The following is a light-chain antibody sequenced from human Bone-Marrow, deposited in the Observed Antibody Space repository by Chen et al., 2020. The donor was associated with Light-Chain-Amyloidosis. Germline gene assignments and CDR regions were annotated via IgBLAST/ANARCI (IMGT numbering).Light chain of an antibody. V-gene: IGLV2-23*01. CDR2: EAN. Sequence: QSALTQPASVSGSPGKSITISCTGISSDIGSYNLVSWYQQRPGKALKLMIYEANKRPSCVSCRFSSSRSGNTASLTISGLQAEDDADYHSSSYALGTTYVFGTATKVTVL. CDR3: SSYALGTTYV. CDR1: SSDIGSYNL. J-gene: IGLJ1*01.